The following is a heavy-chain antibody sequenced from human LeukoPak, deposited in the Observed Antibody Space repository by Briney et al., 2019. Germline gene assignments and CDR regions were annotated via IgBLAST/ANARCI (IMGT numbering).Heavy chain of an antibody. D-gene: IGHD5-18*01. CDR3: ARGLYSYGLSSSDWFDP. V-gene: IGHV4-34*01. CDR1: GFTFSSYA. J-gene: IGHJ5*02. Sequence: GSLRLSCAASGFTFSSYAMSWVRQPPGKGLEWIGEINHSGSTNYNPSLKSRVTISVDTSKNQFSLKLSSVTAADTAVYYCARGLYSYGLSSSDWFDPWGQGTLVTVSS. CDR2: INHSGST.